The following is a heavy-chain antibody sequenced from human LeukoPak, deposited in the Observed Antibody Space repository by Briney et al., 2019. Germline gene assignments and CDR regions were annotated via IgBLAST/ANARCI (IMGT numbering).Heavy chain of an antibody. CDR1: GDSLSSGNYY. Sequence: SETLSLTCIVSGDSLSSGNYYWTWIRQPAGKGLEWIGRIYSNGETNYNPSLKSRVTILLDTSKNHFSVSLSSVTATDTAIYFCARGRGGRLSASNWFDTWGRGILVTVSS. CDR2: IYSNGET. CDR3: ARGRGGRLSASNWFDT. J-gene: IGHJ5*02. D-gene: IGHD2/OR15-2a*01. V-gene: IGHV4-61*02.